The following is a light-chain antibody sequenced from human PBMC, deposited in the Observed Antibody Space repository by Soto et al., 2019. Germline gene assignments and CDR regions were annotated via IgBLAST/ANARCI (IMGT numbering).Light chain of an antibody. Sequence: IVLTQSPGTLSLSPGERATLSCRASHSFSNKYLAWYQQIPGQAPRLLIYGVSSRATGIPDRFGGSGSGTDFTLTISRLEPEDSAVYYCQQYGSSATFGQGTKVEIK. CDR3: QQYGSSAT. CDR2: GVS. V-gene: IGKV3-20*01. CDR1: HSFSNKY. J-gene: IGKJ1*01.